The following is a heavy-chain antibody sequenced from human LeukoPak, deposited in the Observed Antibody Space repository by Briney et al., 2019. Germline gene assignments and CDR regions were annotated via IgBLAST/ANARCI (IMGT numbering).Heavy chain of an antibody. CDR2: IKSDGSTT. D-gene: IGHD2-8*01. V-gene: IGHV3-74*01. CDR3: ASGSFCTNGVCYKGFDY. J-gene: IGHJ4*02. Sequence: GGSLRLSCAASGFTFSDYWMHWVRQAPGKGLEWVSRIKSDGSTTTYADSVKGRFTISRDNATNTLFLQMHSLRAEDTAVYYCASGSFCTNGVCYKGFDYWGQGTLVSVSS. CDR1: GFTFSDYW.